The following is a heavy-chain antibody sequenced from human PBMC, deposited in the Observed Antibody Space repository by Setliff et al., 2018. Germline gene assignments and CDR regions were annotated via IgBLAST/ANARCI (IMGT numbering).Heavy chain of an antibody. D-gene: IGHD2-15*01. Sequence: GESLKISCRGSGYTFSDYWIGWVRQMPGKGLEWMGIIYPGDSDTRYSPSFQGQVTFSADKSISTAYLQWSSLKASGTATYYCARVVGADGIGIDYWGQGTVVTVPS. CDR3: ARVVGADGIGIDY. J-gene: IGHJ4*02. CDR2: IYPGDSDT. CDR1: GYTFSDYW. V-gene: IGHV5-51*01.